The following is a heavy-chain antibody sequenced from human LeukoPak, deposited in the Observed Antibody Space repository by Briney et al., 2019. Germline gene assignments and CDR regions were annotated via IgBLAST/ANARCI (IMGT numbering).Heavy chain of an antibody. Sequence: GGSLRLSCAASGFSFTNYAMNWVRQAPGKGLEWVSFISASGTTTHYSDSVKGRFTISRDNSKNTLFLQINSLRAEDTAAYYCAKGAQFDFWSGYTLEYFDVWGKGTLVTASS. CDR1: GFSFTNYA. CDR2: ISASGTTT. V-gene: IGHV3-23*01. D-gene: IGHD3-3*01. CDR3: AKGAQFDFWSGYTLEYFDV. J-gene: IGHJ4*02.